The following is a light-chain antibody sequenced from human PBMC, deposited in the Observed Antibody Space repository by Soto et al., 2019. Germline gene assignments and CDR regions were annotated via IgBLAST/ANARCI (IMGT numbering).Light chain of an antibody. CDR3: QPYNNWPLT. CDR2: DTS. V-gene: IGKV3-15*01. Sequence: EIVMTQSPATLSVSPGERATLSCRAGESISNNLAWYQQKPGQAPRLLIYDTSTRATGVPTRFSGSRSGAEFTLTTNSLQSEDFAVYYCQPYNNWPLTFGGGTKVDIK. J-gene: IGKJ4*01. CDR1: ESISNN.